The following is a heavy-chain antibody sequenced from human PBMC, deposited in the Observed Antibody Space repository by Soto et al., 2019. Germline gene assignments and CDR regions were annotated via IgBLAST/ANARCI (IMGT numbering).Heavy chain of an antibody. D-gene: IGHD2-21*02. Sequence: QVTLKESGPTLVKPTQTPTLTCTVSGLSLRTTGVGAGWVRQPPGKALEWLALLYWDDDKRYSPSLRSRLTIAKDISEKQVVLTITNNDTVATATYYCVQIRCGGDCLEIYSSHAYNGLDVWGQGTTVTVSS. J-gene: IGHJ6*02. CDR2: LYWDDDK. V-gene: IGHV2-5*02. CDR3: VQIRCGGDCLEIYSSHAYNGLDV. CDR1: GLSLRTTGVG.